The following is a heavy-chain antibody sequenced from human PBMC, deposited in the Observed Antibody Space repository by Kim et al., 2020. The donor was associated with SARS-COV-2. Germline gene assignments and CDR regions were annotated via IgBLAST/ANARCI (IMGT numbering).Heavy chain of an antibody. CDR1: GFTFSSYA. V-gene: IGHV3-30-3*01. J-gene: IGHJ4*02. Sequence: GGSLRLSCAASGFTFSSYAMHWVRQAPGKGLEWVAVISYDGSNKYYADSVKGRFTISRDNSKNTLYLQMNSLRAEDTAVYYCARDYYDFWSGYPDYWGQGTLVTVSS. D-gene: IGHD3-3*01. CDR3: ARDYYDFWSGYPDY. CDR2: ISYDGSNK.